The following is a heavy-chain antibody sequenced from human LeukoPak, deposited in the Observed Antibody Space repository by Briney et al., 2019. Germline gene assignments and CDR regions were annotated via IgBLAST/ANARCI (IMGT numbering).Heavy chain of an antibody. CDR2: TYYRPKWYY. CDR3: ARGIAVAGAPSHDF. CDR1: GDSVSTNSGV. V-gene: IGHV6-1*01. J-gene: IGHJ4*02. Sequence: SQTLSLTCAISGDSVSTNSGVWNWIRQSPSRGLEWLGRTYYRPKWYYEYAESVKSRITISPDTSKNQFSLQLTSVTPEDTAVYYCARGIAVAGAPSHDFWGQGTLVTVSS. D-gene: IGHD6-19*01.